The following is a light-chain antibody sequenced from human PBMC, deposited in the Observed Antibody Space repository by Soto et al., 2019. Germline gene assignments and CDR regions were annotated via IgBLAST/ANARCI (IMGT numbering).Light chain of an antibody. CDR2: WAS. V-gene: IGKV4-1*01. CDR1: QSILFSSNNKNY. J-gene: IGKJ4*01. CDR3: PQYYSTPVT. Sequence: DIVMTQSPDSLAVSLGERATINCKSSQSILFSSNNKNYLTWYQQKPGQPPKPLIYWASTRESGVPDRFSGRGSGTDFTLTISTLQAEDVAVYYCPQYYSTPVTFGGGTKVEIK.